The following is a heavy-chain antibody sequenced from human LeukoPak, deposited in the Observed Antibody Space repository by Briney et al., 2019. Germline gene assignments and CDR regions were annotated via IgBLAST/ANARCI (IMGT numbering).Heavy chain of an antibody. Sequence: PSETLSLTCAVYGGSFSGYYWSWIRQPPGKGLEWIGEINHSGSTNYNPSLKSRVTISVDTSKNQFSLKLSSVTAADTAVYYCARDRSKKLLWFAILGAFDIWGQGTMVTVSS. CDR3: ARDRSKKLLWFAILGAFDI. D-gene: IGHD3-10*01. J-gene: IGHJ3*02. CDR1: GGSFSGYY. CDR2: INHSGST. V-gene: IGHV4-34*01.